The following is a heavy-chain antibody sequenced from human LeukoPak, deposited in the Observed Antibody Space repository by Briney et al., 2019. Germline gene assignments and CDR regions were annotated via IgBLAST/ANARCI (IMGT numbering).Heavy chain of an antibody. CDR1: GFTFSSYG. V-gene: IGHV3-33*01. Sequence: PGRSLRLSCAASGFTFSSYGMHWVRQAPGKGLEWVAVIWYDGSNKYYADSVKGRFTISRDNSKNTLYLQMNSLRAEDTAVYYCARRVYYYDSSGYIALFDYWGQGTLVTVSS. D-gene: IGHD3-22*01. J-gene: IGHJ4*02. CDR2: IWYDGSNK. CDR3: ARRVYYYDSSGYIALFDY.